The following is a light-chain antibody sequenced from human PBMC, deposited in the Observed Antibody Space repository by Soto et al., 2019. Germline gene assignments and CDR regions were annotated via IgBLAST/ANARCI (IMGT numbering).Light chain of an antibody. CDR3: QQYNNWPQT. CDR1: QSVSSN. V-gene: IGKV3-15*01. J-gene: IGKJ1*01. CDR2: GAS. Sequence: EIVMTQSPATLSVSPGERATLSCRASQSVSSNLAWYQQKPGQAPRLLIYGASTRATGIPARFSGSGSGTEFTLTISSLQSEDLAIYYSQQYNNWPQTFGQGTNVEIK.